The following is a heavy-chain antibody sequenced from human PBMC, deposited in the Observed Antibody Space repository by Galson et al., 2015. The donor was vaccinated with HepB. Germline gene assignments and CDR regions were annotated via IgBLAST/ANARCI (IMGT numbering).Heavy chain of an antibody. D-gene: IGHD3-3*01. V-gene: IGHV1-69*06. CDR2: IIPLFATS. J-gene: IGHJ6*02. Sequence: SVKVSCKASGGTFSSHTISWVRQAPGQGLGWMGGIIPLFATSNYAQKFQGRVTITADKSTSTAYMELSSLRSEDTAVYYCARDPRVTIFGVVTPGDVWGQGTTVSVSS. CDR3: ARDPRVTIFGVVTPGDV. CDR1: GGTFSSHT.